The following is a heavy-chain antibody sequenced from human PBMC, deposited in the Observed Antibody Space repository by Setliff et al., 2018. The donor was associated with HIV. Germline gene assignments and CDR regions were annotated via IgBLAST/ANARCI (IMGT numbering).Heavy chain of an antibody. J-gene: IGHJ5*02. CDR2: MYYNGST. D-gene: IGHD2-2*01. CDR1: GGPISSGDYY. V-gene: IGHV4-31*03. Sequence: PSETLSLTCTVSGGPISSGDYYWSWIRQLPGKGLEWIGYMYYNGSTYSNPSLKSRVTVSQDTSKNQFSLKLSSVTVADTAVYYCARDVRRNHCSSTSCYARDNWFDPWGQGIQVTVLL. CDR3: ARDVRRNHCSSTSCYARDNWFDP.